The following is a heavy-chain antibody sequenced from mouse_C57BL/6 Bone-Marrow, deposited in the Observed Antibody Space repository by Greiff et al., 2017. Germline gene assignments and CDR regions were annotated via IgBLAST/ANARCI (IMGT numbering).Heavy chain of an antibody. Sequence: QVQLQQSGSELVRPGTSVKMSCKASGYTFTNYWIGWAKQRPGHGLEWIGDIYPGGGYTNYNEKFKGKATLTADKSSSTAYMQFSSLTSEDSAIYYCARSYEGGSSPAGFAYWGQGTLVTVSA. V-gene: IGHV1-63*01. CDR3: ARSYEGGSSPAGFAY. D-gene: IGHD1-1*01. CDR1: GYTFTNYW. J-gene: IGHJ3*01. CDR2: IYPGGGYT.